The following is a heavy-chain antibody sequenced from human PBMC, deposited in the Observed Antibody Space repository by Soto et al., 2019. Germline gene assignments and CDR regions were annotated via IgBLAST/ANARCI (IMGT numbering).Heavy chain of an antibody. V-gene: IGHV3-30-3*01. CDR2: ISYDGSNK. CDR1: GFIFSSYA. CDR3: ARYCSGGSCYLDAFDI. J-gene: IGHJ3*02. Sequence: QVQLVESGGGVVQPGRSLRLSCAASGFIFSSYAMHWVRQAPGKGLEWVAVISYDGSNKYYADSVKGRFTISRDNSKNTLYLQMNSLRAEDTAVYYCARYCSGGSCYLDAFDIWGQGTMVTVSS. D-gene: IGHD2-15*01.